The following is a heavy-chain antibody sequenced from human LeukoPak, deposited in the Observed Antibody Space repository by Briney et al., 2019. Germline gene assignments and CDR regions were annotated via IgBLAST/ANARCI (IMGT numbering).Heavy chain of an antibody. J-gene: IGHJ3*02. Sequence: GGSVKVSCKASGYTFTSYYMHWVRQAPGQGLEWMGIINPSGGSTSYAQKFQGRVTMTRDTSTSTVYMELSSLRSEDTAVYYCARERLPGYCSSTNCYLEGLDAFDIWGQGTMVTVSS. D-gene: IGHD2-2*01. CDR3: ARERLPGYCSSTNCYLEGLDAFDI. CDR2: INPSGGST. CDR1: GYTFTSYY. V-gene: IGHV1-46*01.